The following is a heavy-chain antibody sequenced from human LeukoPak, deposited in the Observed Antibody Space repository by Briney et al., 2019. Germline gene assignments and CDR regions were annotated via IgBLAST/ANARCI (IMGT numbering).Heavy chain of an antibody. V-gene: IGHV3-23*01. Sequence: GGTLRLSCAASGFTFSHHGMNWVRQAPGKGLEWVSGVGPSGARTYYADSVKGRFTDSRDNSKNMVFLQMNSLRAEDTAIYYCAKDDAYLQYDDWGQGTLVTVSS. CDR2: VGPSGART. J-gene: IGHJ4*02. CDR3: AKDDAYLQYDD. D-gene: IGHD5-24*01. CDR1: GFTFSHHG.